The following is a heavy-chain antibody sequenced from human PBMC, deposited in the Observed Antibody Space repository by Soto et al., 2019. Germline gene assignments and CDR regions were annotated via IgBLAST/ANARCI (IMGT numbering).Heavy chain of an antibody. J-gene: IGHJ6*02. V-gene: IGHV1-18*01. CDR1: GYTFTSYG. CDR3: ARDLLWFGEPKPNYYYYGMDV. CDR2: ISAYNGNT. Sequence: ASVKVSCKASGYTFTSYGISWVRQAPGQGLEWMGWISAYNGNTNHAQKLQGRVTMTTDTSTSTAYMELRSLRSDDTAVYYCARDLLWFGEPKPNYYYYGMDVWGQGTTVTVSS. D-gene: IGHD3-10*01.